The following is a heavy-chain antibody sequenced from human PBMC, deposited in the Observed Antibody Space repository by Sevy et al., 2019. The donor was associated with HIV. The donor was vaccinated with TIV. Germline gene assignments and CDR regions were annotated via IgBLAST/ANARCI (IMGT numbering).Heavy chain of an antibody. CDR1: GFTFTDYW. V-gene: IGHV3-7*01. CDR3: AREVGGFNWRPYYFDS. D-gene: IGHD3-3*01. Sequence: GGSLRLSCAASGFTFTDYWMSWVRQTPGKGLEWVATIKQDESEKYYVDSVKGQFAISRDNDKNSVSLQMNGLRVEDAALYYCAREVGGFNWRPYYFDSWGQGTLVTVSS. CDR2: IKQDESEK. J-gene: IGHJ4*02.